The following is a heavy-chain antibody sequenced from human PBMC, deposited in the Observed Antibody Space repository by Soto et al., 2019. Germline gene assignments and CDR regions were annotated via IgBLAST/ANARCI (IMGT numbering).Heavy chain of an antibody. Sequence: AGSLILSCAASGFTFSSYSMNWVRQAPGKGLEWVSSISSSSSYIYYADSVKGRFTISRDNAKNSLYLQMNSLRAEDTAVYYCATGEYYYDSSGYYYCWGQGTLVTVSS. CDR1: GFTFSSYS. CDR2: ISSSSSYI. D-gene: IGHD3-22*01. CDR3: ATGEYYYDSSGYYYC. V-gene: IGHV3-21*01. J-gene: IGHJ4*02.